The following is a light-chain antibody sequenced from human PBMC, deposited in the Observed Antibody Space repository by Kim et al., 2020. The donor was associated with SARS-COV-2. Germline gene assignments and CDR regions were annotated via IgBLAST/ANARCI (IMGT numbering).Light chain of an antibody. CDR1: RTVFARN. V-gene: IGKV3-15*01. J-gene: IGKJ1*01. Sequence: SPGDRATLSCRASRTVFARNLIWYQQKPGQAPRVLIYGASTRATAIPARFGGSGSGTEFTLTISSLQSEDFGVYYCQQYNQWPGTFGQGTKVDIK. CDR3: QQYNQWPGT. CDR2: GAS.